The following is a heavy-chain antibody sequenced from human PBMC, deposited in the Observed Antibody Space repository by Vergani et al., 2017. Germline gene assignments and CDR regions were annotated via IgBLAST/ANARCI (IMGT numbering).Heavy chain of an antibody. D-gene: IGHD5-12*01. Sequence: EVQLLESGGDLVQPGGSLRLSCAASGFTFNHYAMTWVRQAPGTGLEWVSGISGSGGSTYYAGSVKGRFTISRDSSKNTLYLQMNSLSAGDTAVYYCAKANPRNSGYDYLYYYHAMDVWGQGTTVTVSS. CDR1: GFTFNHYA. V-gene: IGHV3-23*01. J-gene: IGHJ6*02. CDR2: ISGSGGST. CDR3: AKANPRNSGYDYLYYYHAMDV.